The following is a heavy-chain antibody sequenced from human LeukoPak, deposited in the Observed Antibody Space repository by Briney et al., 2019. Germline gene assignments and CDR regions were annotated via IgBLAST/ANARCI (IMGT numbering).Heavy chain of an antibody. V-gene: IGHV3-21*01. CDR2: ISSSSYHI. D-gene: IGHD1-1*01. Sequence: PGGSLRLSCVASGMNINVYSMNWVRQAPGKGLEWVSSISSSSYHIYYADSVKGRFTISRDNAKNSLYLQMDSLRAEDTAVYYCAGASSTNSYFFDQWGRGTLVTVSS. J-gene: IGHJ4*02. CDR1: GMNINVYS. CDR3: AGASSTNSYFFDQ.